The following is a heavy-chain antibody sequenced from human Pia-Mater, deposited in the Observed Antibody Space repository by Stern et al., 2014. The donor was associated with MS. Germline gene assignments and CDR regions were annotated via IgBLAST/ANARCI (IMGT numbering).Heavy chain of an antibody. J-gene: IGHJ6*02. CDR1: GGTFNVYA. Sequence: QLVQSGAEVKKPGSSVKVSCKASGGTFNVYAINWLRQAPGQGLEWMGGIIPIFGTANYGQKFQGRGTITADESTRTSSMQLSSLRYDDTAVYYCARDGRHTDNYGLDVWGQGTTVTVSS. V-gene: IGHV1-69*01. D-gene: IGHD3-9*01. CDR2: IIPIFGTA. CDR3: ARDGRHTDNYGLDV.